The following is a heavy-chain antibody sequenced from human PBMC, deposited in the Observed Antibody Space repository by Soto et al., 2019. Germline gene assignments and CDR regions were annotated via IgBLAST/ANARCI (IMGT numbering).Heavy chain of an antibody. Sequence: DVQLVESGGGFVQPGGSLRVSCAASGFTFSSYTMGWVRQAPGKGLEWVSSVSGRGAITYYADSVKGRFTISRDNSKNTLYLQMNNLRGEDTAVYYCAKDRGGFANGWEYFDFWGQGTLVIVSS. CDR3: AKDRGGFANGWEYFDF. D-gene: IGHD6-19*01. V-gene: IGHV3-23*04. J-gene: IGHJ4*02. CDR2: VSGRGAIT. CDR1: GFTFSSYT.